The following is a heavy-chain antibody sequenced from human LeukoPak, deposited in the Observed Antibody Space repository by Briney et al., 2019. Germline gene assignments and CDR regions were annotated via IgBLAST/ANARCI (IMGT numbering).Heavy chain of an antibody. V-gene: IGHV3-23*01. J-gene: IGHJ4*02. CDR2: IGGSGDYT. D-gene: IGHD3-10*01. CDR1: QFTFSYYA. Sequence: GGSLRLSCSASQFTFSYYAMAWVRQPPGKGLEWVSGIGGSGDYTYYADSVKGRFTISRDNSKNTLYLQLHSLRVEDSAVYYCAKEIYAHGSHGFDYWGQGTLVTVSS. CDR3: AKEIYAHGSHGFDY.